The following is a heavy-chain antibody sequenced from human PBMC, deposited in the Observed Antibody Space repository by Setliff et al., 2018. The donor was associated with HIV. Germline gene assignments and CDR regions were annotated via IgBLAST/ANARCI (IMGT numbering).Heavy chain of an antibody. J-gene: IGHJ4*02. CDR2: IGTSTSNI. CDR1: GFTFSSYE. D-gene: IGHD3-22*01. Sequence: GGSLRLSCAASGFTFSSYEMNWVRQAPGKGLEWVSYIGTSTSNIYYADSVKGRFTISRDNSKNTLYLQMNSLRAEDTAVYYCARRYYYDSSGYYQFDYWGQGTLVTVSS. V-gene: IGHV3-48*01. CDR3: ARRYYYDSSGYYQFDY.